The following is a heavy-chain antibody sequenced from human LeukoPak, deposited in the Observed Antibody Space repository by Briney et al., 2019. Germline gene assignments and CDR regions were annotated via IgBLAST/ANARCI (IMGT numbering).Heavy chain of an antibody. CDR1: GFTFSSYS. CDR3: ARGSNQTMVRGVIIPHYYYYMDV. CDR2: ISSSSSYI. Sequence: GGSLRLSCAASGFTFSSYSMNWVRQAPGKGLEWVSSISSSSSYIYYADSVKGRFTISRDNAKNSLYLQMNSLRAEDTAVYYCARGSNQTMVRGVIIPHYYYYMDVWGKGTTVTISS. V-gene: IGHV3-21*01. J-gene: IGHJ6*03. D-gene: IGHD3-10*01.